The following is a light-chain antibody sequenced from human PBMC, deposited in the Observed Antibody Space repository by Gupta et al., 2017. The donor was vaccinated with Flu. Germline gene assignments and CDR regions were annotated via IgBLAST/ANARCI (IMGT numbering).Light chain of an antibody. Sequence: DIQLTQSPYSLSASVGDRLTITCLASQRISSYLNWYQQKPGKAPKLLIYAASSLQSGVPSRFSGSGSGTDFTLTISRLQPEDFATYYCQQSDSTPMAFGQGTKVEIK. J-gene: IGKJ1*01. CDR3: QQSDSTPMA. V-gene: IGKV1-39*01. CDR2: AAS. CDR1: QRISSY.